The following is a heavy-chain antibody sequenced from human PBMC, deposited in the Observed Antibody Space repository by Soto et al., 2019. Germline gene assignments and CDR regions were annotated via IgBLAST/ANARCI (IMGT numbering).Heavy chain of an antibody. Sequence: ASVKVSCKTSGDTFTSYYLQWVRQAPGRGLEWMGIINPANGSTNYAQKLRGRVTMTRDTSTSTVYMDLTSLRSEDTAVYYCARGLGVGSGLRLQHWGQGTLVTVSS. CDR1: GDTFTSYY. CDR3: ARGLGVGSGLRLQH. J-gene: IGHJ1*01. D-gene: IGHD6-19*01. V-gene: IGHV1-46*04. CDR2: INPANGST.